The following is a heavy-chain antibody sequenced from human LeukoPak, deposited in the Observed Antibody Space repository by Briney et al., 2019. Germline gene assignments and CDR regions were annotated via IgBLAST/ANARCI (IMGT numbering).Heavy chain of an antibody. CDR3: AAMYTSSHS. Sequence: SETLSLTCTVSGGSIRNSNFYWGWIRQSPGKGLEWLGSIFYDGSSDYNPSLKSRVTISVDTSKNKFSLKVKSVTAADTAVYYCAAMYTSSHSWGQGTLVTVSS. CDR1: GGSIRNSNFY. V-gene: IGHV4-39*01. CDR2: IFYDGSS. D-gene: IGHD2-8*01. J-gene: IGHJ5*02.